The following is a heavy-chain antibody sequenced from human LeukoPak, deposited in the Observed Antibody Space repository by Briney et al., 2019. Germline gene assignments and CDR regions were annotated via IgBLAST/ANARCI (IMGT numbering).Heavy chain of an antibody. Sequence: SQTLSLTCTVSGGSISSSSYYWGWIRQPPGKGLEWIGSIYYSGSTYYNPSLKSRVTISVDTSKKQFSLNLSSVTAADTAVYYCARDRPTTVPGYYYYMDVWGKGTTVTVSS. V-gene: IGHV4-39*07. CDR2: IYYSGST. D-gene: IGHD4-11*01. CDR3: ARDRPTTVPGYYYYMDV. CDR1: GGSISSSSYY. J-gene: IGHJ6*03.